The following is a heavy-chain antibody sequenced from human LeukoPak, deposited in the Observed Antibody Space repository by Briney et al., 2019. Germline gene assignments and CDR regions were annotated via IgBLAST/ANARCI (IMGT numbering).Heavy chain of an antibody. CDR1: GGSISSYY. CDR2: IYYSGST. D-gene: IGHD5-18*01. CDR3: ARHVTPQLCFDY. V-gene: IGHV4-59*08. Sequence: SETLSLTCTVSGGSISSYYWSWIRQPPGKGLEWIGYIYYSGSTNYNPSLKSRVTISVDTSKNQFSLKLSSVTAADTAVYYCARHVTPQLCFDYWGQGTLVIVSS. J-gene: IGHJ4*02.